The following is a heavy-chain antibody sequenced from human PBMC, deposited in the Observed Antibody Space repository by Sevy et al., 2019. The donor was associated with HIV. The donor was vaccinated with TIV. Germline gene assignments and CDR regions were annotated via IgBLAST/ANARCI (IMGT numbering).Heavy chain of an antibody. CDR3: ASTALTSGYYSFDY. CDR1: GFTLSDAW. V-gene: IGHV3-7*01. D-gene: IGHD5-12*01. J-gene: IGHJ4*02. CDR2: IKQDGSDK. Sequence: GGSLRLSCAASGFTLSDAWMSWVRQAPGKGLEWVANIKQDGSDKYYVDSVKGRFTISRDNAKNSLYLQMNSLRAEDTAVYYCASTALTSGYYSFDYWGQGTLVTVSS.